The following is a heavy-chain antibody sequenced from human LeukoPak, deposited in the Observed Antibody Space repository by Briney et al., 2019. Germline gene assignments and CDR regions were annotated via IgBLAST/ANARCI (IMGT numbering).Heavy chain of an antibody. Sequence: PGGSLTLSCPASGFTFSTYAMRWVRQAPGKGLEWVSVISGSGGSTFYADSVKGRFTISRDNSKNTLYLQMNSLRAEDTALYYFAKTTPSSFDYWGQGTLVTVSS. CDR2: ISGSGGST. J-gene: IGHJ4*02. CDR1: GFTFSTYA. V-gene: IGHV3-23*01. CDR3: AKTTPSSFDY. D-gene: IGHD1-1*01.